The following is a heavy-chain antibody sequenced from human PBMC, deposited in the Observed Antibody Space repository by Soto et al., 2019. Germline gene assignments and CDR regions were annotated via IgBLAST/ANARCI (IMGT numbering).Heavy chain of an antibody. CDR2: FDPEDGET. V-gene: IGHV1-24*01. Sequence: DSVKVACKVSGYTLTELSMHWVRQPPGKGLEWMGGFDPEDGETIYAQKFQGRVTMTEDTSTDTAYLKLSSLRSADTAAYYCATPTYPPRYGYAKPQHRYFDFPGQGILGTVSS. CDR3: ATPTYPPRYGYAKPQHRYFDF. CDR1: GYTLTELS. D-gene: IGHD5-18*01. J-gene: IGHJ4*02.